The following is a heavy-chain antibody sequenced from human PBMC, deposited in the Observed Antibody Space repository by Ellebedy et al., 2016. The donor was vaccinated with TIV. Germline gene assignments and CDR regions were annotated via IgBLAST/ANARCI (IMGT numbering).Heavy chain of an antibody. J-gene: IGHJ4*02. CDR2: INTSTGNP. CDR3: ARWDIADY. CDR1: GYTFISYA. Sequence: ASVKVSCKASGYTFISYAMNWVRQAPGHGLEWMGWINTSTGNPTYAQGFTGLFVFSLDSSVSTAYLQIGSLKAEDTAVYYCARWDIADYWGQGTLVTVSS. D-gene: IGHD5-12*01. V-gene: IGHV7-4-1*01.